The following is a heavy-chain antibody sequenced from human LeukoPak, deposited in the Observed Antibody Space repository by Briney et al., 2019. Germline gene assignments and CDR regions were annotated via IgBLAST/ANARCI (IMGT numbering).Heavy chain of an antibody. D-gene: IGHD3-22*01. CDR3: ARDRASSYYYDSSGPGAFDI. CDR2: INPNSGGT. V-gene: IGHV1-2*02. Sequence: VASVKVSCKASGYTFTGYYMHWVRQAPGQGLEWMGWINPNSGGTNYAQKFQGRVTMTRDTSISTAYMELSRLRSDDTAVYYCARDRASSYYYDSSGPGAFDIWGQGTMVTVSS. CDR1: GYTFTGYY. J-gene: IGHJ3*02.